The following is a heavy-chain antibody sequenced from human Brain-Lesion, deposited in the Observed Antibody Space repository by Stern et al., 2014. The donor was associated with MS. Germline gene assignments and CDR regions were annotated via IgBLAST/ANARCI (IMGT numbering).Heavy chain of an antibody. V-gene: IGHV4-61*02. D-gene: IGHD2-2*01. CDR2: IFNSGST. CDR1: GGSISSGGYY. J-gene: IGHJ6*02. CDR3: ARGRVVPGFQYYATDV. Sequence: VQLEESGPGLVKPSQTLSLSCTVSGGSISSGGYYWSWIRQPAGKGLEWIGRIFNSGSTSYKPPPTGRVTHSKNTAKNQFSSRLNSMTAADTAVYYCARGRVVPGFQYYATDVWGQGTTVIVSS.